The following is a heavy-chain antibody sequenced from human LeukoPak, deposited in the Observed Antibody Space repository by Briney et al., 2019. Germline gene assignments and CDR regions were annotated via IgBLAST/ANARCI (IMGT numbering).Heavy chain of an antibody. Sequence: GGSLRLSCAASGFTFGSYAMHWVRQAPGKGLEWVAVISYDGSNKYYADSVKGRFTISRDNSKNTLYLQMNSLRAEDTAVYYCARDSLIDTNWFDPWGQGTLVTVSS. CDR3: ARDSLIDTNWFDP. J-gene: IGHJ5*02. V-gene: IGHV3-30-3*01. CDR1: GFTFGSYA. CDR2: ISYDGSNK.